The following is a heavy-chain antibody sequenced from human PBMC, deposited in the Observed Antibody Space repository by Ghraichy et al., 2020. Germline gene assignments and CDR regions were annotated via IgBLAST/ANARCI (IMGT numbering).Heavy chain of an antibody. CDR1: GGSISSRTFC. V-gene: IGHV4-39*01. D-gene: IGHD6-19*01. CDR2: IYYSGST. CDR3: ARHLAVAGRRWFDP. Sequence: SETLSLTCTVSGGSISSRTFCWGWIRQSPGKGLEWIGSIYYSGSTYYNPSLKSRVTMSGDTSKNQISLKLTSVTAADTAVYYCARHLAVAGRRWFDPWGQGALVTVSS. J-gene: IGHJ5*02.